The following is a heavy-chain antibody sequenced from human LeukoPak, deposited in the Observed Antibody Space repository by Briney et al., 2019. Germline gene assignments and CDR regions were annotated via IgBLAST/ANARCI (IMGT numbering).Heavy chain of an antibody. D-gene: IGHD6-13*01. CDR3: ARGQQQLVPHDYYYYGMDV. V-gene: IGHV3-48*04. J-gene: IGHJ6*02. Sequence: GGSLRLPCAASGFTFSSYSMNWVRQAPGKGLEWVSYISSSSSTIYYADSVKGRFTISRDNAKNSLYLQMNSLRAEDTAVYYCARGQQQLVPHDYYYYGMDVWGQGTTVTVSS. CDR1: GFTFSSYS. CDR2: ISSSSSTI.